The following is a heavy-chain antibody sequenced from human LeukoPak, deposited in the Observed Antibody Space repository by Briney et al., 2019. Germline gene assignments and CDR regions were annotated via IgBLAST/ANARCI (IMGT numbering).Heavy chain of an antibody. CDR3: AKTTGYYSSSPLDY. CDR2: LSGSGDYT. D-gene: IGHD3-9*01. V-gene: IGHV3-23*01. CDR1: GFTFSSYA. J-gene: IGHJ4*02. Sequence: TGGSLRLSCAASGFTFSSYAMNWVRQAPGKGLEWVSSLSGSGDYTYYADSVKGWFTISRDNSKNTLYLQMNSLRAEDTAAYYCAKTTGYYSSSPLDYWGQGTLVTVSS.